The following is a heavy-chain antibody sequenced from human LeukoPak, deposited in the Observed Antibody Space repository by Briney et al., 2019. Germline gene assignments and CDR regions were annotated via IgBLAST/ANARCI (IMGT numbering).Heavy chain of an antibody. Sequence: ASVKVSCKASGYTFTGYYMHWVRQAPGQGLEWMGWINPNSGGTNYAQKFQGRVTMTRDTSISTAYMELSRLRSDDTAVYYCARSRRYSSFPYYFDYWGQGTLVTVSS. J-gene: IGHJ4*02. CDR2: INPNSGGT. D-gene: IGHD6-19*01. CDR3: ARSRRYSSFPYYFDY. V-gene: IGHV1-2*02. CDR1: GYTFTGYY.